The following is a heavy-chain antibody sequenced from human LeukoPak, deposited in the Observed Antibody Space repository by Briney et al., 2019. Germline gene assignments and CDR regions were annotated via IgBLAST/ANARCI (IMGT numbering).Heavy chain of an antibody. V-gene: IGHV3-23*01. CDR1: GFTFSSYA. CDR2: ISGSGGST. D-gene: IGHD5-18*01. CDR3: ARDGDTYGYFDC. J-gene: IGHJ4*02. Sequence: PGGSLRLSCAASGFTFSSYAMSWVRQAPGKGLEWVSAISGSGGSTYYADSVKGRLTISRDNSKNTLYLQMNSLRAEDTAVYYCARDGDTYGYFDCWGQGTLVTVSS.